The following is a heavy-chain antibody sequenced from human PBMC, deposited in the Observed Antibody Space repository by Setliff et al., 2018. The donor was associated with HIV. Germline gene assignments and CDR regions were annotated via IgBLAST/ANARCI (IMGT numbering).Heavy chain of an antibody. J-gene: IGHJ4*02. D-gene: IGHD3-22*01. CDR2: ISPNNGDK. CDR1: GYSFADYF. Sequence: GASVKVSCKASGYSFADYFMHWVRQAPGQGLEWMGWISPNNGDKNIPQSFQGRVTMTRDTSINTAYMELSGLRSDDTAMYYCARDPRRWLFDYWSQGTLVTVSS. V-gene: IGHV1-2*02. CDR3: ARDPRRWLFDY.